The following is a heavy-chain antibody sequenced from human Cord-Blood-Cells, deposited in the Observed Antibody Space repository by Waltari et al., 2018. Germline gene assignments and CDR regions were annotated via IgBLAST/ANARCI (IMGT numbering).Heavy chain of an antibody. V-gene: IGHV1-2*06. D-gene: IGHD3-10*01. CDR1: GYTFTGYS. CDR3: VSGNDRGNNWFDP. CDR2: INPNSGGT. Sequence: QVQLVQSGAEVKKPGASVKVSCKASGYTFTGYSMPWVRPAPGQGLEWMGRINPNSGGTNYAQKFQGRVTMTRDTSISTAYMELSRLRSDDTAVYYCVSGNDRGNNWFDPWGQGTLVTVSS. J-gene: IGHJ5*02.